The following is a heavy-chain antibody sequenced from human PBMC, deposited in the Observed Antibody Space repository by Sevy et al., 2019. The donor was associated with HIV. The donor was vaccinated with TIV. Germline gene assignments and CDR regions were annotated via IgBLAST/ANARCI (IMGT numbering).Heavy chain of an antibody. CDR1: GISISNYY. V-gene: IGHV4-59*01. CDR2: IYYTGSS. Sequence: SETLSLTCTVSGISISNYYWTGIRQPPGKGLEWIGYIYYTGSSDSNPSLKSRVTTSVDTSKNQFSLKLSSVTAADTAIYYCARGGPNQQQLDYFDSWGQGILVTVSS. D-gene: IGHD6-13*01. CDR3: ARGGPNQQQLDYFDS. J-gene: IGHJ4*02.